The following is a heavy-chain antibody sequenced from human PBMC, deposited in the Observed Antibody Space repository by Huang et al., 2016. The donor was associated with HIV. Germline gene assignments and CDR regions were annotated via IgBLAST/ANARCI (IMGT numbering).Heavy chain of an antibody. V-gene: IGHV1-3*01. D-gene: IGHD2-2*03. J-gene: IGHJ3*01. CDR3: ARAARGDGYHGAFDV. CDR2: LNPGNCRI. CDR1: GYIFTTYS. Sequence: QVQLVQSGAEFKKPGASLKLSCAASGYIFTTYSIHWFRRVPGQSLQWLGLLNPGNCRIPFLQSFNGRVILSRDLSAATVYMQLSGLTADDTATYFCARAARGDGYHGAFDVWGQGTMVTV.